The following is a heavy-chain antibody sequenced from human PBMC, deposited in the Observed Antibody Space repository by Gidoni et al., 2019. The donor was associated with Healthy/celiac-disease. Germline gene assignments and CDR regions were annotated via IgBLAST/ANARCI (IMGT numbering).Heavy chain of an antibody. V-gene: IGHV4-38-2*01. Sequence: QVQLQESGPGLVKPSETLSLTCAVSGYSISSGYYWGWIRQPPGKGLEWIGSIYHSGSTYYNPSLKSRVTISVDTSKNQFSLKLSSVTAADTAVYYCARVGIYSSGWYMGAPYRYYFDYWGQGTLVTVSS. CDR3: ARVGIYSSGWYMGAPYRYYFDY. CDR2: IYHSGST. J-gene: IGHJ4*02. CDR1: GYSISSGYY. D-gene: IGHD6-19*01.